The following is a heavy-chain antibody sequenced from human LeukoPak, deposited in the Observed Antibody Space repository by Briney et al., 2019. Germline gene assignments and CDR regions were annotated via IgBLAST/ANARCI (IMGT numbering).Heavy chain of an antibody. V-gene: IGHV3-11*01. J-gene: IGHJ4*02. Sequence: GSLRLSCAASGFTFSDYYMSWIRQAPGKGLEWVSYISSSGSTIYYADSVKGRFTISRDKAKNSLYLQMNSLRAEDTAVYYCARDSGQGSGVSFDFWGQGTLVTVSS. D-gene: IGHD3-10*01. CDR3: ARDSGQGSGVSFDF. CDR2: ISSSGSTI. CDR1: GFTFSDYY.